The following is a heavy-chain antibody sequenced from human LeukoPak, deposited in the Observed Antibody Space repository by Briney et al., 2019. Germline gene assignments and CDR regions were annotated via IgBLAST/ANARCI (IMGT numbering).Heavy chain of an antibody. CDR1: GFTFRSYV. Sequence: GGSLRLSCAASGFTFRSYVTTWVRQAPGKGLEWVSAISGSGGSTYYADSVKGRFTISRDNFKNTLYLQMNSLRAEDTAVYYCAKDRKAYDILTGYDYWGQGTLVTVSS. CDR3: AKDRKAYDILTGYDY. D-gene: IGHD3-9*01. V-gene: IGHV3-23*01. J-gene: IGHJ4*02. CDR2: ISGSGGST.